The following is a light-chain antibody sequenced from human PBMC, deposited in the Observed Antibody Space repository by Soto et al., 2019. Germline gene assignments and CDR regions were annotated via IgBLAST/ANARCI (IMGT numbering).Light chain of an antibody. CDR3: SSYAGSNTDYV. J-gene: IGLJ1*01. Sequence: HSVLTQPPSASGSPGQSVTISCSGTSSDVGGYKYVSWYQQHPGKAPKLMIYEVSKRPSGVPDRLSGSKSGNTASLTVSGLQAEDEADYYCSSYAGSNTDYVFGTGTKVTV. V-gene: IGLV2-8*01. CDR1: SSDVGGYKY. CDR2: EVS.